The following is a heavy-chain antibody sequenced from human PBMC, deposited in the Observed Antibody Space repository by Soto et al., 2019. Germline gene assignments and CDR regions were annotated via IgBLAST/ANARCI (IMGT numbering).Heavy chain of an antibody. D-gene: IGHD3-10*01. CDR3: ARDPHAGVYDY. J-gene: IGHJ4*02. Sequence: QVQLVQSGAEVKKPGASVKVSCKASGYTFTGYYLHWIRQAPGQGLEWMGWMRPNSGGANYAQKFQGRVSTTSDTSISTSYMDLRRLRSDDTAVYYCARDPHAGVYDYWGQGTLVTVSS. CDR2: MRPNSGGA. CDR1: GYTFTGYY. V-gene: IGHV1-2*02.